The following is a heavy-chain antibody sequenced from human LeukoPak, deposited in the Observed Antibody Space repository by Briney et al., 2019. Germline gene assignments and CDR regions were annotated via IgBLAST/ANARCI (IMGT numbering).Heavy chain of an antibody. CDR2: ISSSSSYI. D-gene: IGHD1-14*01. J-gene: IGHJ3*02. CDR3: AGQSGDAFDI. Sequence: GGSPRLSCAASGFTFSSYSMNWVRQAPGKGLEWVSSISSSSSYIYYADSVKGRFTISRDSAKNSLYLQMNSLRAEDTAVYYCAGQSGDAFDIWGQGTMVTVSS. V-gene: IGHV3-21*01. CDR1: GFTFSSYS.